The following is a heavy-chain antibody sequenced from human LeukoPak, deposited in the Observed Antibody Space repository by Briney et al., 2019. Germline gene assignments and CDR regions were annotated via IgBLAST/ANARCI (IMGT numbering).Heavy chain of an antibody. CDR2: ISGSGAST. CDR3: AKDVGKWESLHFFDY. J-gene: IGHJ4*02. D-gene: IGHD1-26*01. Sequence: GGSLRLSCLTSGFTLSTNAMSWVRQAPGKGLEWISGISGSGASTYYADSVKGRFTISRDDSRNTLYLQMNSLRDDDTAVYYCAKDVGKWESLHFFDYWGQGTLVTVSS. CDR1: GFTLSTNA. V-gene: IGHV3-23*01.